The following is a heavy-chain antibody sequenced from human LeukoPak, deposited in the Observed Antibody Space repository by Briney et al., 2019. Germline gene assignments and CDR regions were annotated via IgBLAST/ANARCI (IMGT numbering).Heavy chain of an antibody. Sequence: SETLSLTCAVYGGSFSGYYWRWIREPPGKGLEWIGEINHSGSTNYNPSLKSRVTISVDTSKNQLSLKLSSVTAADTAVYYCARASYGGNSISDYWGQGTLVTVSS. CDR1: GGSFSGYY. CDR2: INHSGST. V-gene: IGHV4-34*01. J-gene: IGHJ4*02. D-gene: IGHD4-17*01. CDR3: ARASYGGNSISDY.